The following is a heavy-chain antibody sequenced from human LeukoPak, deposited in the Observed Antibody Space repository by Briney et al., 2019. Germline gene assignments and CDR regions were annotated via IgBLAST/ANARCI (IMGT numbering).Heavy chain of an antibody. V-gene: IGHV4-34*01. CDR2: INHSGST. Sequence: ASETLSLTCAVYGGSFRGYYWSGIRHPPGKGREWIGEINHSGSTNYNPSLKSRVTLSVGTSKNQFSLTLSSVTTASNALNLLARGHGFDYWGQGTLVTVSS. CDR3: ARGHGFDY. CDR1: GGSFRGYY. J-gene: IGHJ4*02.